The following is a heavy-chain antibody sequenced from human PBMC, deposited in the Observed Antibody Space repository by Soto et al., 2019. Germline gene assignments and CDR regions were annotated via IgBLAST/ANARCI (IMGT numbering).Heavy chain of an antibody. J-gene: IGHJ4*02. CDR2: ISSSGSYE. CDR3: ARDGIGGTVFRGYLDY. Sequence: GGSLRLSCAASGFTFSSYSMNWVRQAPGKGLEWVASISSSGSYEEYADSVKGRFTISRDNSKNTLYLQMNTLGAEDTAVYYCARDGIGGTVFRGYLDYWGRGTVVTVSS. V-gene: IGHV3-21*01. D-gene: IGHD1-7*01. CDR1: GFTFSSYS.